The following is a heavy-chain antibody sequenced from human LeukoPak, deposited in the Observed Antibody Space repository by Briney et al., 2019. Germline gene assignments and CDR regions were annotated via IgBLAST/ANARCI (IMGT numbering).Heavy chain of an antibody. CDR1: GFTFGDYA. D-gene: IGHD3-10*01. CDR2: ISSSGSTI. J-gene: IGHJ4*02. V-gene: IGHV3-48*03. Sequence: GGSLRLSCTASGFTFGDYAMSWVRQAPGKGLEWVSYISSSGSTIYYADSVKGRFTISRDNAKNSLYLQMNSLRAEDTAVYYCARDRGELFLDYWGQGTLVTVSS. CDR3: ARDRGELFLDY.